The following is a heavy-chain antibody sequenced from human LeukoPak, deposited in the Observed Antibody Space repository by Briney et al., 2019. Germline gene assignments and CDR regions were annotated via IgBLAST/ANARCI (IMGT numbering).Heavy chain of an antibody. CDR2: ISSSSRYI. CDR3: AREPFDYDILTGYNY. D-gene: IGHD3-9*01. CDR1: GFTFDDYA. Sequence: PGRSLRLSCAASGFTFDDYAMNWVRQAPGKGLEWVSSISSSSRYIYYADSVKGRFTISRDNAKNSLYLQMNSLRAEDTAVYYCAREPFDYDILTGYNYWGQGTLVTVSS. J-gene: IGHJ4*02. V-gene: IGHV3-21*01.